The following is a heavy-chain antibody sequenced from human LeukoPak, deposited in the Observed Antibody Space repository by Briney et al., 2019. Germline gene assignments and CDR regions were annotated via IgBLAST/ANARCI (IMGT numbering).Heavy chain of an antibody. CDR2: IYYSGST. CDR3: ARGLSGRRGYSYGL. D-gene: IGHD5-18*01. CDR1: GGSISNYC. V-gene: IGHV4-59*12. Sequence: PSETLSLTCTVSGGSISNYCWSWIRQPPGKGLEWIGYIYYSGSTYYNPSLKSRVTISVDTSKNQFSLKLSSVTAADTAVYYCARGLSGRRGYSYGLWGQGTLVTVSS. J-gene: IGHJ4*02.